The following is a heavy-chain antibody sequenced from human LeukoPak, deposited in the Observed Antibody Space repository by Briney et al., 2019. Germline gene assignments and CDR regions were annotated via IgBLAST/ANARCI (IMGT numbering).Heavy chain of an antibody. CDR3: ARGSGWYYGMDV. Sequence: GASVKVSCKASGYXLTGYYMHWVRQAPGQGLEWMGWINPHSGGTNYAQKFQGRVTMTRDTSISTAYMELSRLRSDDTAVYYCARGSGWYYGMDVWGQGTTVTVSS. V-gene: IGHV1-2*02. CDR2: INPHSGGT. J-gene: IGHJ6*02. D-gene: IGHD6-19*01. CDR1: GYXLTGYY.